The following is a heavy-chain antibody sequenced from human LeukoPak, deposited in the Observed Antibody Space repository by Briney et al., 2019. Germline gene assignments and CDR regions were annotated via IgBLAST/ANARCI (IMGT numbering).Heavy chain of an antibody. J-gene: IGHJ4*02. CDR1: GFTVSSYA. CDR2: ISSSGSTI. V-gene: IGHV3-48*03. Sequence: GGSLRLSCAASGFTVSSYAMSWVRQAPGKGLEWVSYISSSGSTIYYADSVKGRFTISRDNAKNSLYLQMNSLRAEDTAVYYCARDQPYYYGSGSYYPPTYWGQGTLVTVSS. CDR3: ARDQPYYYGSGSYYPPTY. D-gene: IGHD3-10*01.